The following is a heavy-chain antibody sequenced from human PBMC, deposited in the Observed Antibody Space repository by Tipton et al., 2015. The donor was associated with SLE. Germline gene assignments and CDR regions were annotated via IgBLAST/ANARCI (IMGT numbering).Heavy chain of an antibody. D-gene: IGHD3-3*01. CDR3: AKDSGDYDFGQDP. V-gene: IGHV4-31*03. CDR2: IYYSGST. Sequence: TLSLTCTVSGGSISSGGYYWSWLRQLPGKGLEWIGYIYYSGSTFYNPSLKSRVSISVDRSNNQFSLKLNSVTAADTAVYYCAKDSGDYDFGQDPWGRGTLVTVSS. CDR1: GGSISSGGYY. J-gene: IGHJ5*02.